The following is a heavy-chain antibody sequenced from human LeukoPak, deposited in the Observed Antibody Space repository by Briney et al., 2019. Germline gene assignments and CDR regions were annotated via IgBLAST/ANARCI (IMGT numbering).Heavy chain of an antibody. Sequence: PSETLSLTCAVYGGSFSGYYWSWIRQPPGKGLEWIGEINHSGSTNYNPSLKSRVTISVDTSKNQFSLKLSSVTAADTAVYYCARDGVEMATIPGAFDIWGQGTMVTVSS. CDR3: ARDGVEMATIPGAFDI. CDR2: INHSGST. J-gene: IGHJ3*02. CDR1: GGSFSGYY. V-gene: IGHV4-34*09. D-gene: IGHD5-24*01.